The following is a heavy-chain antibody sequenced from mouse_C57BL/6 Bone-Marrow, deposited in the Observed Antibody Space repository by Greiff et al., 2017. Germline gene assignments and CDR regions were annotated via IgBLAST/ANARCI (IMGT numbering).Heavy chain of an antibody. CDR3: ARWNGSSYDWYFDV. CDR1: GYTFTDYY. CDR2: INPYNGGT. V-gene: IGHV1-19*01. D-gene: IGHD1-1*01. Sequence: EVQLQQSGPVLVKPGASVKMSCKASGYTFTDYYMNWVKQSHGKSLEWIGVINPYNGGTSYNQKFMGKATLPVDKSSSTAYMELNSLTSEDSAVYYCARWNGSSYDWYFDVWGTGTTVTVSS. J-gene: IGHJ1*03.